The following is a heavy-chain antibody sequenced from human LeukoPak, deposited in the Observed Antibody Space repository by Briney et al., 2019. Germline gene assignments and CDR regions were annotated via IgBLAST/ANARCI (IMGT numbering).Heavy chain of an antibody. V-gene: IGHV3-23*01. CDR3: AKPRLTGTTLSPFEY. D-gene: IGHD1-1*01. CDR1: GFTFSSYA. Sequence: GGSLRLSCAAPGFTFSSYAMSWVRQAPGKGLEWVSAISGSGDSTYYADSVKGRFTISRDNSKNTLYLQMNSLRAEDTAVYYCAKPRLTGTTLSPFEYWGQGTLVTVSS. CDR2: ISGSGDST. J-gene: IGHJ4*02.